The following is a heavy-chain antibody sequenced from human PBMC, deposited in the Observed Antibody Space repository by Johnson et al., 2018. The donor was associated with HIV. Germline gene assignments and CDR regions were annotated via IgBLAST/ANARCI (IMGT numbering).Heavy chain of an antibody. CDR3: AKDRAEVVVVHDALDM. V-gene: IGHV3-30*18. Sequence: QMQLVESGGGVVQPGRSLRLSCAASGFTFSSYGMHWVRQAPGKGLEWVAVISYDGSNKYYADSVKGRFTISRDNSKKKLYLKMNSLRPEDTAVYYCAKDRAEVVVVHDALDMWGQGTMVTVSS. J-gene: IGHJ3*02. CDR1: GFTFSSYG. D-gene: IGHD3-22*01. CDR2: ISYDGSNK.